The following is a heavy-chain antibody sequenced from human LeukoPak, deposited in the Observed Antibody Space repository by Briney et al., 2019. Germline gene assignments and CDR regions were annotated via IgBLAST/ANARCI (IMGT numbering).Heavy chain of an antibody. Sequence: SETLSLTCAVYGGSFSGYYWSWIRQPPGKGLEWIGEINHSGSTNYNPSLKSRVTISVDTSKNQFSLKLSSVTAADTAVYYCARGRYYYDSSGYFDYRGQGTLVTVSS. D-gene: IGHD3-22*01. CDR2: INHSGST. V-gene: IGHV4-34*01. CDR1: GGSFSGYY. J-gene: IGHJ4*02. CDR3: ARGRYYYDSSGYFDY.